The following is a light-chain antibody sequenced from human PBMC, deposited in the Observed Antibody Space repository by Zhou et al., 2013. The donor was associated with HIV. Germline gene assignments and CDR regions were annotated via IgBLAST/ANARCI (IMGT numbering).Light chain of an antibody. CDR3: QQYNNWPWT. V-gene: IGKV3-11*01. Sequence: IVLTQSPATLSVSPGERATLSCRASQSINGDLAWYQQKAGQAPRLLIYDASIRATGVPARFRGSGSGTNFTLTISSLEPEDVAVYYCQQYNNWPWTFGQGTKVEIK. J-gene: IGKJ1*01. CDR2: DAS. CDR1: QSINGD.